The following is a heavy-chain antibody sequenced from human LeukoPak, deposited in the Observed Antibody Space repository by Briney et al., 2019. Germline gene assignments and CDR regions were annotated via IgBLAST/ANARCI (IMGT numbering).Heavy chain of an antibody. D-gene: IGHD1-1*01. V-gene: IGHV3-30-3*01. Sequence: GRSLRLSCAASGFTFSSYAMHWVRQAPGKGLEWVAVISYDGSNKYYADSVKGRFTISRDNSKNTLYLQMNSLRAEDTAVYYCARSGGRYYYYMDVWGKGTTVTVSS. CDR3: ARSGGRYYYYMDV. CDR2: ISYDGSNK. CDR1: GFTFSSYA. J-gene: IGHJ6*03.